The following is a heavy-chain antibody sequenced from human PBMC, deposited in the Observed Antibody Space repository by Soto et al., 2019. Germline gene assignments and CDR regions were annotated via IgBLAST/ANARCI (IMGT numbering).Heavy chain of an antibody. CDR1: GGSISSGGYY. CDR2: IYYSGST. J-gene: IGHJ5*02. V-gene: IGHV4-31*03. D-gene: IGHD2-2*01. CDR3: ARDCSSTSCHPPRFDP. Sequence: QVQLQESGPGLVKPSQTLSLTCTVSGGSISSGGYYWSWIRQHPGKGLEWIGYIYYSGSTYYNPSLKSRVTISVDASKNLFSLKLSSVTAADTAVYYCARDCSSTSCHPPRFDPWGQGTLVTDSS.